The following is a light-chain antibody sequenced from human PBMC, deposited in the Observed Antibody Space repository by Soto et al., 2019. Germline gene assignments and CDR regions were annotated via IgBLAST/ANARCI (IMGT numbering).Light chain of an antibody. CDR3: QQEGSSPQGLT. V-gene: IGKV3-20*01. CDR2: GAS. CDR1: QSVSSSD. Sequence: EIVLTQSPGTLSLSPGERATLSCRASQSVSSSDLAWYQQKPGQAPRLLIYGASSRATGIPDRFSGSGSGTDFTLTLSRPEAEDFGGYFCQQEGSSPQGLTFGGGTKVEIK. J-gene: IGKJ4*01.